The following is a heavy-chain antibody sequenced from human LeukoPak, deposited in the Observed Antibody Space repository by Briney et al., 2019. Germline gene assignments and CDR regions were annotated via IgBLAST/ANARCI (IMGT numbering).Heavy chain of an antibody. CDR1: GGSMSSSSYY. D-gene: IGHD3-22*01. V-gene: IGHV4-39*07. CDR3: ARVPYYFDSSGYYYVSYYFDY. CDR2: IYYSGST. Sequence: PSETLSLTCTVSGGSMSSSSYYWGWIRQPPGKGLEWIGSIYYSGSTHYNPSLKSRVTISVDTSKNQFSLKLSSVTAADTAVYYCARVPYYFDSSGYYYVSYYFDYWGQGTLVTVSS. J-gene: IGHJ4*02.